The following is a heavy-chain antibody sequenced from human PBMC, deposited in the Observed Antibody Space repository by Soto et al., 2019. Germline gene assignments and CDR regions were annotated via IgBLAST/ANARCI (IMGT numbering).Heavy chain of an antibody. J-gene: IGHJ4*02. CDR2: TYYSGSV. V-gene: IGHV4-61*08. CDR1: GGSVSRGGYY. Sequence: QVQLQESGPRLVKPSETLAVACTVSGGSVSRGGYYWSWIRQPPGKALEWIGYTYYSGSVTYNPSLKSRVTISVDTSKNQFSLKPNSVTTADTAVYYCVREKYYFDTGGYSPLSAVWGQGILVIVST. D-gene: IGHD3-22*01. CDR3: VREKYYFDTGGYSPLSAV.